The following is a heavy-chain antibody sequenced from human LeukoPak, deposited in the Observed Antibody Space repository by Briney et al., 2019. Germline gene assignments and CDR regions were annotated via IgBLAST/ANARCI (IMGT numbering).Heavy chain of an antibody. V-gene: IGHV4-4*07. J-gene: IGHJ4*02. Sequence: PSETLSLTCTVSGGSTSNYFCTWLRQSAGKGLEWIGRIHTSGSTNYNPSLKSRVSMSVDTSKNQFSLKLSSVTAADTAVYYCARDPEGHGHYFDYWGQGALVTVSS. CDR1: GGSTSNYF. CDR3: ARDPEGHGHYFDY. D-gene: IGHD3-3*01. CDR2: IHTSGST.